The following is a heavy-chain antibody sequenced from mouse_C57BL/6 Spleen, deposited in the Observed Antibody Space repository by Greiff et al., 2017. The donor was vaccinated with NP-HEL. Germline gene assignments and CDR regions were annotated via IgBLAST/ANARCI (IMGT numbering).Heavy chain of an antibody. CDR3: ARSGSSSYYAMDY. Sequence: VQLPQPGAELVKPGASVKLSCKASGYTFTSYWMHWVKQRPGRGLEWIGRIDPNSGGTKYNEKFKSKATLTVDKPSSTAYMQLSSLTSEDSAVYYCARSGSSSYYAMDYWGQGTSVTVSS. CDR2: IDPNSGGT. CDR1: GYTFTSYW. J-gene: IGHJ4*01. V-gene: IGHV1-72*01. D-gene: IGHD1-1*01.